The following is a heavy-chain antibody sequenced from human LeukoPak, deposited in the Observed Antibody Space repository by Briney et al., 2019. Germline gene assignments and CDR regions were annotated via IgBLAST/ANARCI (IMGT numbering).Heavy chain of an antibody. CDR3: ARDLTTEGWFDP. CDR2: ISSSSSYI. J-gene: IGHJ5*02. V-gene: IGHV3-21*01. Sequence: GGSLRLSCAASGXTFSSYSMNWVRQAPGKGLEWVSSISSSSSYIYYADSVKGRFTISRDNAKNSLYLQMNSLRAEDTAVYYCARDLTTEGWFDPWGQGTLVTVSS. D-gene: IGHD4-17*01. CDR1: GXTFSSYS.